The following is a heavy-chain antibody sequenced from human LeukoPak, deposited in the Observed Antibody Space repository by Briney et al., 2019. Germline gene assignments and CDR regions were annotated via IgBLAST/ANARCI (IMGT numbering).Heavy chain of an antibody. CDR1: GYSISSGYY. V-gene: IGHV4-38-2*01. CDR2: IYHSGST. CDR3: ARGRYDSSGFTFDY. Sequence: PSETLSLTCAVSGYSISSGYYWGWIRQPPGKGLEWFGSIYHSGSTYYNPSLKSRVTISVDTSKNKYSLKLSSVTAADTAVYYCARGRYDSSGFTFDYWGQGTLVTVSS. J-gene: IGHJ4*02. D-gene: IGHD3-22*01.